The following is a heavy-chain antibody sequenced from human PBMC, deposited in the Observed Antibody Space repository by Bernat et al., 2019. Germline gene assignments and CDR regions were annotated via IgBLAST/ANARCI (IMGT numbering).Heavy chain of an antibody. CDR1: GFSLSTSGMR. CDR2: IDWDDDK. CDR3: ARITMTDAFDI. Sequence: QVTLKESGPALVKPTQTLTLTCTFSGFSLSTSGMRVSWIRQPPGKALEWLARIDWDDDKFYSTSLKTRLTISKDTSKNQVVLTMTNMDPVDSATYYCARITMTDAFDIWGQGTMVTVSS. D-gene: IGHD3-22*01. V-gene: IGHV2-70*04. J-gene: IGHJ3*02.